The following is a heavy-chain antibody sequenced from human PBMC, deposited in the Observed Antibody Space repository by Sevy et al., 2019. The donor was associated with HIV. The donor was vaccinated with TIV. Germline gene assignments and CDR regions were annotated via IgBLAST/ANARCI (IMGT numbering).Heavy chain of an antibody. CDR3: ATLRVIASAPYYFDY. CDR1: GLMFSDYY. Sequence: GGSLRLSCAASGLMFSDYYMGWVRRAPGKGLEWVADVSSGNTYTNYADSVKGRFTISRDNAKKSLYLQMNTLRAEDTAVYYCATLRVIASAPYYFDYWGQGALVTVSS. J-gene: IGHJ4*02. V-gene: IGHV3-11*06. D-gene: IGHD2-21*01. CDR2: VSSGNTYT.